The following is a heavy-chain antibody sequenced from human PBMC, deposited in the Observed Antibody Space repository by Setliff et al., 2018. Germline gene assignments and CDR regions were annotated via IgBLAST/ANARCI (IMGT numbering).Heavy chain of an antibody. D-gene: IGHD3-22*01. J-gene: IGHJ4*02. CDR2: IKPDGSER. CDR1: GFMFSSYS. Sequence: PGGSLRLSCAASGFMFSSYSMSWVRQAPGKGLEWVANIKPDGSERYYVDSVKGRFTISRDNAKNSLYLQMSSLRVEDTAVYFCARGRPTYYDSFTFYRRLDYWGRGTLVTVSS. V-gene: IGHV3-7*01. CDR3: ARGRPTYYDSFTFYRRLDY.